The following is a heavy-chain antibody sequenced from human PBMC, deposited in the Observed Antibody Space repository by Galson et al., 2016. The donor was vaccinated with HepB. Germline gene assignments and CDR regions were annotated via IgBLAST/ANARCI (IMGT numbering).Heavy chain of an antibody. CDR1: GGSISSSSYY. Sequence: SETLSLTCTVSGGSISSSSYYWGWIRQPPGKGLEWIGSIYYSGNTYYNPSLKCRVTISVDTSKNHFSLRLTSVTAADTAVYYCARSKAPWFGESLFAYWGQGTLVTVSS. V-gene: IGHV4-39*02. D-gene: IGHD3-10*01. CDR3: ARSKAPWFGESLFAY. CDR2: IYYSGNT. J-gene: IGHJ4*02.